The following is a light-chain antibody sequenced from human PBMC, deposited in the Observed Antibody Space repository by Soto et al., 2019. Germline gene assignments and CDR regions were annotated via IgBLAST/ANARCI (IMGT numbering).Light chain of an antibody. CDR3: QQYATSPGT. J-gene: IGKJ1*01. V-gene: IGKV3-20*01. CDR1: QTVTTDY. CDR2: GAS. Sequence: EVVLTQSPGTLSLSPGERATLSCRASQTVTTDYLSWYQQKPGQAPSLLIFGASSRATGIPDRFSGSGSGTDFTLTISGLEPEDFAVYYCQQYATSPGTFGQGTKVAIK.